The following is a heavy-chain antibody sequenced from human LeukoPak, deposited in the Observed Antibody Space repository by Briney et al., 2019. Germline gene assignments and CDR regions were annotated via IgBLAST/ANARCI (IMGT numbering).Heavy chain of an antibody. J-gene: IGHJ6*02. CDR2: ISSSGSTI. CDR1: GFTFSDYY. Sequence: PGGSLRLSCAASGFTFSDYYMSWIRQAPGKGLEWVSYISSSGSTIYYADSVKGRFTISRDNAKNSLYLQMNSLRAEDTAVYYCARDKRWDTMISYYYGMDVWGQGTTVTVSS. CDR3: ARDKRWDTMISYYYGMDV. D-gene: IGHD3-22*01. V-gene: IGHV3-11*01.